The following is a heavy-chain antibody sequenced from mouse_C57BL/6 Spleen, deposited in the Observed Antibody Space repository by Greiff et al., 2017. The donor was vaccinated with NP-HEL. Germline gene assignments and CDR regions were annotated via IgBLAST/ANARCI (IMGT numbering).Heavy chain of an antibody. V-gene: IGHV1-18*01. CDR2: INPNNGGT. D-gene: IGHD2-14*01. CDR1: GYTFTDYN. Sequence: VQLQQSGPELVKPGASVKIPCKASGYTFTDYNMDWVKQSHGKSLEWIGDINPNNGGTIYNQKFKGKATLTVDKSSSTAYMELRSLTSEDTAVYYCAREGVRPYEYFDVWGTGTTVTVSS. J-gene: IGHJ1*03. CDR3: AREGVRPYEYFDV.